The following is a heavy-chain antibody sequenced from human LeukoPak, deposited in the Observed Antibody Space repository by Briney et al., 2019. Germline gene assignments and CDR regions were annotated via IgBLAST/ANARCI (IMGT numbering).Heavy chain of an antibody. D-gene: IGHD6-19*01. CDR2: INPNSGGT. Sequence: AASVKVSCKASGYTFTGYYMHWVRQAPGQGLEWMGWINPNSGGTNYAQKFQGRVTMTRDTSISTAYMELSRLRSDDTAVYYCARVRWLDGVFDYWGQGTLVTVSS. V-gene: IGHV1-2*02. J-gene: IGHJ4*02. CDR1: GYTFTGYY. CDR3: ARVRWLDGVFDY.